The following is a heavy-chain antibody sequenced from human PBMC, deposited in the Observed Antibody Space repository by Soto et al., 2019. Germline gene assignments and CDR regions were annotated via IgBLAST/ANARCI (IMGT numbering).Heavy chain of an antibody. CDR3: AKDAYYYDSSGSAAPFAY. CDR1: GFTFSSYA. Sequence: GGSLRLSCAASGFTFSSYAMSWVRQAPGKGLEWVSAISGSGGSTYYADSVKGRFTISRDNSKNTLYLQMNSLRAEDTAVYYCAKDAYYYDSSGSAAPFAYWGQGTLVTVSS. J-gene: IGHJ4*02. D-gene: IGHD3-22*01. V-gene: IGHV3-23*01. CDR2: ISGSGGST.